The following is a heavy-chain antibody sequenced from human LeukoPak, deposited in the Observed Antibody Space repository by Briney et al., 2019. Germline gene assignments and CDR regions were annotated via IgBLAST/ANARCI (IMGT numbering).Heavy chain of an antibody. CDR1: GGSISSYY. D-gene: IGHD6-13*01. V-gene: IGHV4-59*12. Sequence: PSETLSLTCTVSGGSISSYYWSWIRQPPGKGLEWIGYIYYSGSTYYNPSLKSRVTISVDTSKNQFSLKLSSVTAADTAVYYCARGPYSSSWPFDYWGQGTLVTVSS. CDR3: ARGPYSSSWPFDY. J-gene: IGHJ4*02. CDR2: IYYSGST.